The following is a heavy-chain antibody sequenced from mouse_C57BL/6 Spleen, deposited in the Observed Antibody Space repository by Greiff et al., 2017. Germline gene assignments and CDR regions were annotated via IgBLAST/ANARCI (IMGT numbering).Heavy chain of an antibody. J-gene: IGHJ4*01. CDR1: GFSLTSYG. CDR3: ARKGDYDGSMYY. Sequence: QVQLQQSGPGLVQPSQSLSITCTVSGFSLTSYGVHWVRQSPGKGLEWLGVIGSGGSTDYNAAFISRMSISKDNSKSQVFFKMNSLQADDTAIYYCARKGDYDGSMYYWGQVASVTVSS. CDR2: IGSGGST. D-gene: IGHD2-4*01. V-gene: IGHV2-2*01.